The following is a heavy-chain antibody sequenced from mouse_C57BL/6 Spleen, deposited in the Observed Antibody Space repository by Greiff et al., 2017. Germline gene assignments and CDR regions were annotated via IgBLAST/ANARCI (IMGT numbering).Heavy chain of an antibody. CDR2: IYPGDGDT. Sequence: VQLQESGPELVKPGASVKISCKASGYAFSSSWMNWVKQRPGKGLEWIGRIYPGDGDTNYNGKFKGKATLTADKSSSTAYMQLSSLTSEDSAVYFCARTNSNHAMDYWGQGTSVTVSS. V-gene: IGHV1-82*01. D-gene: IGHD2-5*01. CDR3: ARTNSNHAMDY. CDR1: GYAFSSSW. J-gene: IGHJ4*01.